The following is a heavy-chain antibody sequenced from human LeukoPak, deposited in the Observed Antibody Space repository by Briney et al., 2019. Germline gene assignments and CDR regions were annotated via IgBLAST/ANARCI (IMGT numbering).Heavy chain of an antibody. V-gene: IGHV3-11*04. CDR2: ISSSGSTI. Sequence: PGGSLRLSCAASGFTFSDYYMSWIRQAPGKGLEWVSYISSSGSTIYYADSVKDRFTISRDNAKNSLYLQMNSLRAEDTAVYYCARDVLDSRGFWSGYYTGYYYYYYMDVWGKGTTVTVSS. D-gene: IGHD3-3*01. CDR3: ARDVLDSRGFWSGYYTGYYYYYYMDV. CDR1: GFTFSDYY. J-gene: IGHJ6*03.